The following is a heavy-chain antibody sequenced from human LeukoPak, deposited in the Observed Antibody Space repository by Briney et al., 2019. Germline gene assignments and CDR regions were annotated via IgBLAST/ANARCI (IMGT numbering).Heavy chain of an antibody. J-gene: IGHJ4*02. D-gene: IGHD4-23*01. CDR2: IYYSGST. CDR3: ARHGGRHFDY. V-gene: IGHV4-59*08. Sequence: PSETLSLTCTVSGGSISSYYWSWIRQPPGKGLEWIGYIYYSGSTNYNPSLKSRVTISVDTSKNQFSLKLSSVTAADTAVYYCARHGGRHFDYWGQETLVTVSS. CDR1: GGSISSYY.